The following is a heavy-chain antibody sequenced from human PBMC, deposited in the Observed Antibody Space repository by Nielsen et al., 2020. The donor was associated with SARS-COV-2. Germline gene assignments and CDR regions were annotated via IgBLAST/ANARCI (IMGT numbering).Heavy chain of an antibody. J-gene: IGHJ4*02. CDR3: ARIRAPYDILTGQNYYFDY. Sequence: ASVKVSCKASGYTFTGYYIHWVRQAPGQGLEWMGWINPNSGGTNYAQKFQGWVTMTRDTSISTAYMELRRLRSDDTAVYYCARIRAPYDILTGQNYYFDYWGQGTLVTVSS. CDR1: GYTFTGYY. CDR2: INPNSGGT. D-gene: IGHD3-9*01. V-gene: IGHV1-2*04.